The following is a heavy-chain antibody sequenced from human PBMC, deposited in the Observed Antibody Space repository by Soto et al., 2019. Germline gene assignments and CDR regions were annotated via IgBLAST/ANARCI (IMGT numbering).Heavy chain of an antibody. D-gene: IGHD2-15*01. CDR2: ISGSGGST. CDR3: AKVIGGYCSGGSCYPTPWDY. Sequence: GGSLRLSCAASGFTFSSYAMSWVRQAPGKGLEWVSAISGSGGSTYYADSVKGRFTISRDNSKNTLYLQMNSLRAEDTAVYYCAKVIGGYCSGGSCYPTPWDYWGQGTLVTVSS. V-gene: IGHV3-23*01. J-gene: IGHJ4*02. CDR1: GFTFSSYA.